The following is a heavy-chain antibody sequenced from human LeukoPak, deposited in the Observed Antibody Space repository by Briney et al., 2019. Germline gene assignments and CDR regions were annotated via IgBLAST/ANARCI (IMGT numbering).Heavy chain of an antibody. Sequence: GRSLRLSCAASGFTFSSFGMHWVRQAPGKGLEWVALLSKDGSHKFYADSVKGRFTLSRDNSKNTLYLQMNSLRAEDTAVYYCAREWDIVVVPAAMLFSGFDYWGQGTLVTVSS. D-gene: IGHD2-2*01. CDR3: AREWDIVVVPAAMLFSGFDY. CDR1: GFTFSSFG. J-gene: IGHJ4*02. CDR2: LSKDGSHK. V-gene: IGHV3-30*03.